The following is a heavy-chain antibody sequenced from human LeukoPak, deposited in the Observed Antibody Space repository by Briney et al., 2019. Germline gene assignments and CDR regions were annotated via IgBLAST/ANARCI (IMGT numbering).Heavy chain of an antibody. CDR2: IHYSGST. V-gene: IGHV4-59*01. CDR3: ARGGSSSSWPFYY. CDR1: GGSISSYY. Sequence: SETLSLTCTVSGGSISSYYWSWIRQPPGKDLEWIGYIHYSGSTNYNPSLKSRVTMSVDTSKNQFSLKLTSVTAADTAVYYCARGGSSSSWPFYYWGQEHWSPSPQ. J-gene: IGHJ4*01. D-gene: IGHD6-13*01.